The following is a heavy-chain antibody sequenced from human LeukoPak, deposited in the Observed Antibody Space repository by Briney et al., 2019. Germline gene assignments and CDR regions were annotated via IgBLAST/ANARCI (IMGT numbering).Heavy chain of an antibody. D-gene: IGHD2-2*01. CDR2: ISAYNGNT. CDR1: GYTFTGYY. V-gene: IGHV1-18*04. J-gene: IGHJ6*02. CDR3: ARVGVEDIVVVQPLYYYYGMDV. Sequence: ASVKVSCKASGYTFTGYYMHWVRQAPGQGLEWMGWISAYNGNTNYAQKLQGRVTMTTDTSTSTAYMELRSLRSDDTAVYYCARVGVEDIVVVQPLYYYYGMDVWGQGITVTVSS.